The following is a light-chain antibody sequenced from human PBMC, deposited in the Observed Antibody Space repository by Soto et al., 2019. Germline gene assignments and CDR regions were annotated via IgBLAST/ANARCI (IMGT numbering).Light chain of an antibody. V-gene: IGKV1-5*03. CDR2: HAS. CDR1: QRINTW. Sequence: DIQMTQSPSTLAASVGDRVNITCRASQRINTWLAWYQQKPGKAPKLLIYHASRLSSGVPSRFSVTASGTEFTLTISSLQTDDFATYYCQQYNNYPLTFGVGTKV. CDR3: QQYNNYPLT. J-gene: IGKJ4*01.